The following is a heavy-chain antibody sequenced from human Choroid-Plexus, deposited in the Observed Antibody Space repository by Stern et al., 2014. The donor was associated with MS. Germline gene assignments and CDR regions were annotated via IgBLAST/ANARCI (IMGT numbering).Heavy chain of an antibody. J-gene: IGHJ5*02. CDR2: VSYDGSNK. V-gene: IGHV3-30*18. D-gene: IGHD2/OR15-2a*01. Sequence: VQLVESGGGVVQPGRPLRLSCVASGFTFGSCAMHWVRQAPGKGLEWVAGVSYDGSNKYYADCVKGRFTIYRDNYQNTLYMQMSRLRPEDTAVYYCAKDRQYLTYFFDHWGQGYLVTVSS. CDR3: AKDRQYLTYFFDH. CDR1: GFTFGSCA.